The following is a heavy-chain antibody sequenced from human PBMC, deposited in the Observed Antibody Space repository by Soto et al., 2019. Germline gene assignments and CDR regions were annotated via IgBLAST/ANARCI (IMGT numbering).Heavy chain of an antibody. Sequence: EVQLVESGGGLVQPGGSLRLSCAASGFTFSSYSMNWVRQAPGKGLEWVSYISSSSSTIYYADSVKGRFTISRDNAKNSLYLQMNSLRDEDTAVYYCARSPDYDFWSGYYGFDYWGQGTLVTVSS. CDR3: ARSPDYDFWSGYYGFDY. CDR1: GFTFSSYS. V-gene: IGHV3-48*02. CDR2: ISSSSSTI. J-gene: IGHJ4*02. D-gene: IGHD3-3*01.